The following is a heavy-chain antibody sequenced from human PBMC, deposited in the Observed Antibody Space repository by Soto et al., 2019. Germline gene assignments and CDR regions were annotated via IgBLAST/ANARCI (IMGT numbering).Heavy chain of an antibody. J-gene: IGHJ4*02. Sequence: GGSLRLSCVASGFAFSSYAMSWVRQAPGKGLEWVSAISGSGGSTYYADSVKGRFTISRDNSKNTLYLQMNSLRAEDTAVYYXAKEWIHSGSNLGNYVDYCGQGTLVRVCS. CDR3: AKEWIHSGSNLGNYVDY. D-gene: IGHD5-18*01. V-gene: IGHV3-23*01. CDR2: ISGSGGST. CDR1: GFAFSSYA.